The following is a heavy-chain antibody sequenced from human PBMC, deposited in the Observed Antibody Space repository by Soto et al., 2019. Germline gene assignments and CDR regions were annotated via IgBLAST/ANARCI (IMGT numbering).Heavy chain of an antibody. CDR3: ATRSNYDSSGYYPIDY. CDR1: GYTLTELS. J-gene: IGHJ4*02. Sequence: ASVKVSCKVSGYTLTELSMHWVRQAPGKGLEWMGGFDPEDGETIYAQKFQGRVTMTEDTSTDTAYMELSSLRSEDTAVYYCATRSNYDSSGYYPIDYWGQGTLVTVSS. D-gene: IGHD3-22*01. CDR2: FDPEDGET. V-gene: IGHV1-24*01.